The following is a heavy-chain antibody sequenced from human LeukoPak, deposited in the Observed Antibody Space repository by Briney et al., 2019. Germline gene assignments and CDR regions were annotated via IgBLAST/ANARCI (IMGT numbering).Heavy chain of an antibody. CDR1: GFTVSSNY. Sequence: GGSLRLSCAASGFTVSSNYMGWVRQAPRRGLEWVSVIYSGGSTYYADSVKGRFTISRDNSKNTLFLQMNSLRAEDTAVYYCAGITVTTFYSSGAFDIWGQGTMVTVSS. CDR3: AGITVTTFYSSGAFDI. CDR2: IYSGGST. V-gene: IGHV3-66*01. D-gene: IGHD4-17*01. J-gene: IGHJ3*02.